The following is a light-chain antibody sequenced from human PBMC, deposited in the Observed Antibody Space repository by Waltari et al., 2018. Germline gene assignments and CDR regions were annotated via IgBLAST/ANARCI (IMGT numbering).Light chain of an antibody. V-gene: IGKV3-20*01. CDR3: QQYGRSWST. Sequence: VLTQSPGTLSLSPEERATFSCRASQGVSSSPLAWYKPKPGQAPRLRIHDASSRATGIPDRFSGGASGTDFTLTISRLEPEDSAVYYCQQYGRSWSTFGQGTKLEI. CDR2: DAS. CDR1: QGVSSSP. J-gene: IGKJ2*02.